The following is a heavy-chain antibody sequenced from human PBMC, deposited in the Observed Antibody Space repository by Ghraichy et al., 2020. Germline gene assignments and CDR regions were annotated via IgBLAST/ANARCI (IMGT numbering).Heavy chain of an antibody. D-gene: IGHD4-17*01. CDR1: GFSLSNARMG. CDR3: ARIQGDYGDYDLVRYFDL. V-gene: IGHV2-26*01. CDR2: IFSNDEK. Sequence: SGPTLVKPTATLTLTCTVSGFSLSNARMGVSWIRQPPGKALEWLAHIFSNDEKSYSTSLKSRLTISKDTSKSQVVLTMTNMDPVDTATYYCARIQGDYGDYDLVRYFDLWGRGTLVTVSS. J-gene: IGHJ2*01.